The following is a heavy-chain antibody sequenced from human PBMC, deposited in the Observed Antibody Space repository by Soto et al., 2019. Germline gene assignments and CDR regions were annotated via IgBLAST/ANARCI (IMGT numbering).Heavy chain of an antibody. J-gene: IGHJ4*02. D-gene: IGHD3-10*01. V-gene: IGHV1-69*04. CDR2: IIPILGIA. CDR1: GGTFSSYT. CDR3: ERDYYRSGSYPYFDY. Sequence: ASVKVSCKASGGTFSSYTICWVRQAPGQGLEWMGRIIPILGIANYAQKFQGRVTITADKSTSTAYMELSSLRSEDTAVYYCERDYYRSGSYPYFDYWGQGTLVTVSS.